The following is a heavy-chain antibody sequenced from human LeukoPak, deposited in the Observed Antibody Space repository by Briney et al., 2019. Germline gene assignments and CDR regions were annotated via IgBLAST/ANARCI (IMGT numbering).Heavy chain of an antibody. CDR2: IIPIFGIA. D-gene: IGHD2-2*01. J-gene: IGHJ4*02. CDR1: GGTFSSYA. CDR3: ASLGSQGYCSSTSCPSQVDY. Sequence: SSVKVSCKASGGTFSSYAISWVRQAPGQGLEWMGRIIPIFGIANYAQKFQGRVTVNADKSTSTAYMELSSLRSEDTAVYYCASLGSQGYCSSTSCPSQVDYWGQGTLVTVSS. V-gene: IGHV1-69*04.